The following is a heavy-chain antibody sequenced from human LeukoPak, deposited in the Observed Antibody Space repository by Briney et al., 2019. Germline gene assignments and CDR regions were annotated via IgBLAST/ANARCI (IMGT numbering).Heavy chain of an antibody. Sequence: ASVKVSCKPSGYTFTGYYLHWVRQAPGQGLEWTGWISPNTGATIYAEKFQGRVTMTRDTSIDTAYMEMRSLRSDDTAVYYCARDRVGSGWPRPWYFEFWGQGTLITVSS. CDR3: ARDRVGSGWPRPWYFEF. CDR2: ISPNTGAT. J-gene: IGHJ4*02. CDR1: GYTFTGYY. V-gene: IGHV1-2*02. D-gene: IGHD6-19*01.